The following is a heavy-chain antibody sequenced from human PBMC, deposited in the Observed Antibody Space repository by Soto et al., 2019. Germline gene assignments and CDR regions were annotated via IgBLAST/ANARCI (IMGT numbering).Heavy chain of an antibody. J-gene: IGHJ1*01. CDR1: GFTFSSYW. CDR2: IKQDGSEK. V-gene: IGHV3-7*01. D-gene: IGHD4-17*01. Sequence: EVQLVESGGGLVQPGGSLRLSCAASGFTFSSYWMSWVRQAPGKGLEWVANIKQDGSEKHYVDSVKGRFTISRDNAKNSLYLQMNSLRAEDTAVYYCARDYGDLYFQHWGQGTLVTVSS. CDR3: ARDYGDLYFQH.